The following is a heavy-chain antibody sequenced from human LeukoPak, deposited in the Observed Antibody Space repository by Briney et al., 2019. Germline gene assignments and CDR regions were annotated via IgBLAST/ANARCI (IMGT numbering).Heavy chain of an antibody. V-gene: IGHV4-59*01. Sequence: SETLSLTCTVSGGSISSYYWTWIRQPPGTGLEWIGYIYYSGSTNYNPSLKSRVTISVDTSKNQFSLKLNSVTAADTAVYYCARVSSDYDVHFDYWGQGTLVTVSS. J-gene: IGHJ4*02. CDR2: IYYSGST. CDR3: ARVSSDYDVHFDY. D-gene: IGHD5-12*01. CDR1: GGSISSYY.